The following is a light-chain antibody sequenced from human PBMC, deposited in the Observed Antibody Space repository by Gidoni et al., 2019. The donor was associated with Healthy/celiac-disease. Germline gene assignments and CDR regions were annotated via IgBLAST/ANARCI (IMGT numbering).Light chain of an antibody. CDR3: GTWDSSLSAVV. CDR2: ENN. Sequence: QSVLTQPPSVSAAPAQKVTISCSGSSSNIGNNYVSCYQQRPGTAPKLLIYENNKRPSGIPDRFSGSKSGTSATLGITGLQTGDEADYYCGTWDSSLSAVVFGGGTKLTVL. CDR1: SSNIGNNY. J-gene: IGLJ2*01. V-gene: IGLV1-51*02.